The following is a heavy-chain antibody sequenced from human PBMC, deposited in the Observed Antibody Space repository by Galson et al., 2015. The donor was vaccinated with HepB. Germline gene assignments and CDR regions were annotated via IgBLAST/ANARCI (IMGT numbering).Heavy chain of an antibody. CDR2: VSFNGLVK. V-gene: IGHV3-30*18. CDR3: AKEIFSVSRSNYNAVFDY. J-gene: IGHJ4*02. CDR1: GFTFSNYG. Sequence: SLRLSCAASGFTFSNYGMNWVRQAPGKGLEWVAVVSFNGLVKYYADSVKGRFTVSRDNSKNTLYLQMNSLRADDTAIYYCAKEIFSVSRSNYNAVFDYWGQGTLVTVSS. D-gene: IGHD3-10*01.